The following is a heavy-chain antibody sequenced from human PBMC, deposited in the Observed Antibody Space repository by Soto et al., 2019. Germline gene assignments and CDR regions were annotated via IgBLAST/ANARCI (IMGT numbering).Heavy chain of an antibody. Sequence: GGSLRLSCVASGFTFRSYSMNWVRQAPGKGLEWVASISSSGSYKFYADSMRGRFTISRDAAKNSLYLQMNSLRPEDTAVYYCARAFFDFWSGLGHWGQGTLVTVSS. CDR1: GFTFRSYS. CDR2: ISSSGSYK. CDR3: ARAFFDFWSGLGH. J-gene: IGHJ4*02. D-gene: IGHD3-3*01. V-gene: IGHV3-21*01.